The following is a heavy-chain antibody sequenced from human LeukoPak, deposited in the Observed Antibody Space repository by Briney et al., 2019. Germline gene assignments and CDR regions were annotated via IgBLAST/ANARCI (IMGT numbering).Heavy chain of an antibody. Sequence: SQTLSLTCTVSGGSFNSGSYYWSWIRQPAGKGLEWIGRIYPSGSTNYNPSLRSRVTVSVGTSKNQFSLKLRTVTAADTAVYYCARDPFYSSGYSSFDYWGQGTLVTVSS. D-gene: IGHD3-22*01. CDR3: ARDPFYSSGYSSFDY. CDR2: IYPSGST. J-gene: IGHJ4*02. CDR1: GGSFNSGSYY. V-gene: IGHV4-61*02.